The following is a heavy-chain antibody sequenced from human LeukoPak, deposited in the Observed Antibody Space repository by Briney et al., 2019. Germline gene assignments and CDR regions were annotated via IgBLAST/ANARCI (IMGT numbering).Heavy chain of an antibody. D-gene: IGHD4-4*01. CDR2: IYYSGST. CDR1: GGSISSSSYY. V-gene: IGHV4-39*01. CDR3: ARLRTTVTLLGYYYYYGMDV. J-gene: IGHJ6*02. Sequence: PSETLSLTCTVSGGSISSSSYYWGWIRQPPGKGLEWIGSIYYSGSTYYNPSLKSRVTISVDTSKNQFSLKLSSVTAADTAVYYCARLRTTVTLLGYYYYYGMDVWAQGTTVTVSS.